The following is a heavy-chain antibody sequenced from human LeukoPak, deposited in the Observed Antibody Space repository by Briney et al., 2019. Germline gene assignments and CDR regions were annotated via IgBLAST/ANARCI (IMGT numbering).Heavy chain of an antibody. D-gene: IGHD2-2*03. CDR1: GFTFSSYS. Sequence: GGSLRLSCAASGFTFSSYSMNWVRQAPGKGLEWVSSISSSSSYIYYADSVKGRFTISRDNAKNSLYLQMNSLRAEDTAVYYCARDGYCSSTSCYGAFDIWGQGTMVTVSS. V-gene: IGHV3-21*01. CDR2: ISSSSSYI. CDR3: ARDGYCSSTSCYGAFDI. J-gene: IGHJ3*02.